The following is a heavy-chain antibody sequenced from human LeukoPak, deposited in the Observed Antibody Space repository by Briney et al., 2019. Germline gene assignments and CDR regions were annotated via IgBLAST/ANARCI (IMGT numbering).Heavy chain of an antibody. V-gene: IGHV3-48*03. J-gene: IGHJ4*02. CDR2: ISSGGSTI. CDR1: GFTFSSYN. CDR3: ARGVGYSGYVDY. D-gene: IGHD5-12*01. Sequence: GSLRLSCAASGFTFSSYNMNWVRQAPGKGLEWVSYISSGGSTIYYADSVKGRFTISRDNAKNSLYLQMNSLRAEDTAVYYCARGVGYSGYVDYWGQGTLVTVSS.